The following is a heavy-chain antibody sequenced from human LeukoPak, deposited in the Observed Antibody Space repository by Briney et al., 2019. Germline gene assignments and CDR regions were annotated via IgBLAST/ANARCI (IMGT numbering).Heavy chain of an antibody. Sequence: GGSLRLSCAASGFTFSSYSMNWVRQAPGKGLEWVSSISSSSSYIYYADSVKGRFTISRDNSKNTLYLQMNSLRAEDTAVYYCARADYYYYGMDVWGQGITVTVSS. V-gene: IGHV3-21*04. J-gene: IGHJ6*02. CDR3: ARADYYYYGMDV. CDR1: GFTFSSYS. CDR2: ISSSSSYI.